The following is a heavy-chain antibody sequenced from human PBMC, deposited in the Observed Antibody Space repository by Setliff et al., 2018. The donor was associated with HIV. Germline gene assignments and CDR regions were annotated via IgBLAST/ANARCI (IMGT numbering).Heavy chain of an antibody. V-gene: IGHV3-23*01. D-gene: IGHD3-22*01. J-gene: IGHJ4*02. CDR3: ARDWGNSGYLYYFDY. Sequence: PGGSLRLSCAASGFTFSTYAMSWVRQAPGKGLEWVSVISGSGTTTYYADSVKGRFTISRDNSRNTLYLQMSSLRAEDTAVYYCARDWGNSGYLYYFDYWGQGTLVTVSS. CDR1: GFTFSTYA. CDR2: ISGSGTTT.